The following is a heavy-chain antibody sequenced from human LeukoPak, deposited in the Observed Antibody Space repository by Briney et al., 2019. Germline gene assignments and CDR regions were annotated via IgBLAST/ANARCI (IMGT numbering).Heavy chain of an antibody. J-gene: IGHJ6*02. V-gene: IGHV3-9*01. CDR2: ISWNSGSI. CDR1: GFTFDDYA. Sequence: GGSLRLSCAASGFTFDDYAMHWVRQAPGKGMEWVPGISWNSGSIGYADSVKGRFTISRDNAKNSLYLQMNSLRADDTGLYYCAKDIDAYYYYYGMDVWGQGTTVTVSS. CDR3: AKDIDAYYYYYGMDV.